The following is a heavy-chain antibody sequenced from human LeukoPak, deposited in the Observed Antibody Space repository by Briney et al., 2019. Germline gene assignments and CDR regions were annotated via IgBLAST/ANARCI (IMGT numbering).Heavy chain of an antibody. CDR1: GFSVSRNY. J-gene: IGHJ4*02. D-gene: IGHD3-16*01. Sequence: GGSLRLSCAVSGFSVSRNYMSWVRQAPGKGPEWVSVIYSGGSTYYADSVKGRFTISRDNSKNTLYLQMNSLRAEDTAVYYCAGGDKWPGFDYWGQGTLVTVSS. CDR3: AGGDKWPGFDY. CDR2: IYSGGST. V-gene: IGHV3-53*01.